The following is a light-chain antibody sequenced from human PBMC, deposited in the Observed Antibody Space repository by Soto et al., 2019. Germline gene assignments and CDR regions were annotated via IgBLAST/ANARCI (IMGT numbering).Light chain of an antibody. Sequence: QYVLTQPASVSGSPGQSITISCTGTSSDVGTYNLVSWYQQYPGKAPKLILYEVNKRPSGVSNRFSGSKSGNSASLTISGLQAEDETVYYCSSYTVSVAPYVFGTGTKVTVL. J-gene: IGLJ1*01. CDR2: EVN. V-gene: IGLV2-14*02. CDR1: SSDVGTYNL. CDR3: SSYTVSVAPYV.